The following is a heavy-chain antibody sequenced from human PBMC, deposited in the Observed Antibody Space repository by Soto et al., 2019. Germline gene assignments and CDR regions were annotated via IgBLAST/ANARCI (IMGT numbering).Heavy chain of an antibody. V-gene: IGHV1-69*08. Sequence: QVRLVQSGAEVKKPGSSVTVSCKASGGTFNTYTFSWVRQAPGQVLEWMGSILPILGSLNYAQRFQGRLSITADYSTTTAYMELSSLTSQDTAMYYCTRIPRYSFPTSDPLDNWGQGTLVTVSS. CDR1: GGTFNTYT. CDR2: ILPILGSL. J-gene: IGHJ4*02. D-gene: IGHD4-4*01. CDR3: TRIPRYSFPTSDPLDN.